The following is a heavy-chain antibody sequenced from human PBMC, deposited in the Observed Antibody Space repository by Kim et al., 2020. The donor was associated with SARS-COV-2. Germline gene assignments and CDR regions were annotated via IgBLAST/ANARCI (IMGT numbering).Heavy chain of an antibody. CDR1: GYSFTSYW. CDR2: IYPGDSDT. J-gene: IGHJ6*02. D-gene: IGHD5-18*01. CDR3: ARRGTLDTAMVYYGMDV. Sequence: GESLKISCKGSGYSFTSYWIGWVRQMPGKGLEWMGIIYPGDSDTRYSPSFQGQVTISADKSISTAYLQWSSLKASDTAMYYCARRGTLDTAMVYYGMDVWGQGTTVTVSS. V-gene: IGHV5-51*01.